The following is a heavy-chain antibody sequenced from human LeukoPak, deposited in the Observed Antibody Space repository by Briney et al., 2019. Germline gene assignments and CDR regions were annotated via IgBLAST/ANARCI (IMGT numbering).Heavy chain of an antibody. Sequence: PGRSLRLSCAASGFTFSSYGMHWVRQAPGKGLEWVAVISYDGSNKYYADSVKGRFTISRDNSKNTLYLQMNSLRAEDTAVYYCARARARLAFDYWGQGTLVTVSS. D-gene: IGHD4-17*01. V-gene: IGHV3-30*03. CDR1: GFTFSSYG. CDR3: ARARARLAFDY. CDR2: ISYDGSNK. J-gene: IGHJ4*02.